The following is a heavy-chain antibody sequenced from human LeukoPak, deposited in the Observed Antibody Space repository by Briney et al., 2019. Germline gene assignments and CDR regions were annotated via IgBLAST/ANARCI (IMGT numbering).Heavy chain of an antibody. CDR3: VRGVSYYDSSGYYNGYFQH. D-gene: IGHD3-22*01. J-gene: IGHJ1*01. Sequence: PSETLSLTCTVSGGSISSYYWSWIRQPPGKGLEWIGYIYYSGSTNYNPSLKSRVTISVDTSKNQFSLKLSSVTAADTAVYYCVRGVSYYDSSGYYNGYFQHWGQGTLVTVSS. CDR2: IYYSGST. V-gene: IGHV4-59*08. CDR1: GGSISSYY.